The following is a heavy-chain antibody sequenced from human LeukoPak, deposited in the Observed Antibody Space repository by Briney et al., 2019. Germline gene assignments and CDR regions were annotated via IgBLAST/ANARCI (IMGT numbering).Heavy chain of an antibody. CDR2: IYYSGST. CDR1: GGSISSGGYY. D-gene: IGHD2-2*02. CDR3: ARVYCSSTSCYTRSLWFDP. Sequence: PSETLSLTCTVSGGSISSGGYYWSWIRQHPGKGLEWIGYIYYSGSTYYNPSLKSRVTISVDTSKNQFFLKLSSVTAADTAVYYCARVYCSSTSCYTRSLWFDPWGQGTLVTVSS. J-gene: IGHJ5*02. V-gene: IGHV4-31*03.